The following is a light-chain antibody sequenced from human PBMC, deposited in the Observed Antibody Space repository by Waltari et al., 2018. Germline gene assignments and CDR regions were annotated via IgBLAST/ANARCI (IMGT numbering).Light chain of an antibody. CDR3: SSYTSSSTLA. Sequence: QSALTQPASVSGSAGQSITITCPGTSGDVVRYNCSPCYKQHPGKAPKLMIYDVSNRPSGVSDRFSGSKSGNTASLTISGLQAEDEADYYCSSYTSSSTLAFGGGTKLTVL. V-gene: IGLV2-14*03. CDR1: SGDVVRYNC. J-gene: IGLJ2*01. CDR2: DVS.